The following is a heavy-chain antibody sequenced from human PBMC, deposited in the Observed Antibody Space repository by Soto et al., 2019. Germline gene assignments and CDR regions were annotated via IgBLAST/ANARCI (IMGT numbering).Heavy chain of an antibody. CDR3: ARLVQLLQGRWFDP. CDR2: IYYSGGT. CDR1: GGSISSGDYY. Sequence: SETLSLTCTVAGGSISSGDYYWSWIRQPPGKGLEWIGYIYYSGGTYYNPSLKSRVTISVDTSKNQFSLKLSSVTAADTAVYYCARLVQLLQGRWFDPWGQGTLVTVS. J-gene: IGHJ5*02. D-gene: IGHD2-15*01. V-gene: IGHV4-30-4*01.